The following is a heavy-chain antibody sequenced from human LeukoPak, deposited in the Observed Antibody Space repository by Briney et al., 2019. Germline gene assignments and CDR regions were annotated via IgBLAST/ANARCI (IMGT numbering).Heavy chain of an antibody. D-gene: IGHD1-26*01. CDR2: IGTAGDT. V-gene: IGHV3-13*01. J-gene: IGHJ4*02. Sequence: GGSLRLSCAASGFTFSSYDMHWVRQATGKGLEWASAIGTAGDTYYPGSVKGRFTISRENAKNSLYLQMNSLRAGDTAVYYCARGARPGSYYDYWGQGTLVTVSS. CDR1: GFTFSSYD. CDR3: ARGARPGSYYDY.